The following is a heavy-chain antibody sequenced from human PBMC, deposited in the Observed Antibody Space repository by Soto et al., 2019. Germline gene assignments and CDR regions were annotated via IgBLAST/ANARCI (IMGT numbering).Heavy chain of an antibody. V-gene: IGHV3-9*01. Sequence: GGSLRPSCSASGFTFDNCAMHWVRQAPGKGLEWVSGISWDSTTVGYADSVKGRFTISRDDAKNSLYLQMNSLRREDTALYYCVQGRYPTMATPLDHWGQGTLVTVSS. CDR2: ISWDSTTV. J-gene: IGHJ5*02. D-gene: IGHD1-1*01. CDR1: GFTFDNCA. CDR3: VQGRYPTMATPLDH.